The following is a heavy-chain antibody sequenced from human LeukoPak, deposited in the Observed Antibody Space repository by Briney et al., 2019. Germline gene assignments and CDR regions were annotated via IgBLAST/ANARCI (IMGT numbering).Heavy chain of an antibody. D-gene: IGHD3-22*01. CDR1: GSSINNGGYY. CDR2: IYYSGSS. V-gene: IGHV4-30-4*01. J-gene: IGHJ4*02. CDR3: AREGYYYDSSGYYYFDY. Sequence: PSETLSLTCTVSGSSINNGGYYWSWIRQHPGKGLEWIGYIYYSGSSYYNPSLKSRVTISVDRSKNQFSLKLSSVTAADTAVYYCAREGYYYDSSGYYYFDYWGQGTLVTVSS.